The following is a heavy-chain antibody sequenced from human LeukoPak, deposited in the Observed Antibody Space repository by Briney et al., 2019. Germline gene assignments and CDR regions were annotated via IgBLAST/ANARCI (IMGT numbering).Heavy chain of an antibody. Sequence: SETLSLTCAVSGGSISSSNWWSWVRQPPGKGLEWIGEIYHSGSTNYNPSLKSRVTISVDKSKNQFSLKLSSVTAADTAVYYCARENNEQLVRLEGAFDIWGQGTMVTVSS. CDR3: ARENNEQLVRLEGAFDI. CDR2: IYHSGST. V-gene: IGHV4-4*02. D-gene: IGHD6-13*01. CDR1: GGSISSSNW. J-gene: IGHJ3*02.